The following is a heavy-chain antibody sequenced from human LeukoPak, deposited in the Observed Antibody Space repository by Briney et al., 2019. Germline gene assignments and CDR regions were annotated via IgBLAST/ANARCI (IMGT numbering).Heavy chain of an antibody. V-gene: IGHV1-18*01. J-gene: IGHJ4*02. Sequence: VASVKVSCKASGYTFTSYGISWVRQAPGQGLEWMGCISAYNGNTNYAQKLQGRVTMTTDTSTSTAYMELGSLRSDDTAVYYCVSGNLRGTSIHFDYWGQGTLVTASS. CDR3: VSGNLRGTSIHFDY. CDR2: ISAYNGNT. CDR1: GYTFTSYG. D-gene: IGHD2-2*01.